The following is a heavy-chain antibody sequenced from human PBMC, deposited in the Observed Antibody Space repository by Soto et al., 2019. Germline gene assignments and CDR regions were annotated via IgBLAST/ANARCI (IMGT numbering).Heavy chain of an antibody. CDR3: ARVGYDFWSGTYFDY. CDR2: IYHSGST. D-gene: IGHD3-3*01. CDR1: GGSISSGGYS. Sequence: PSETLCLTCAFSGGSISSGGYSWSWIRQPPGKGLEWIGYIYHSGSTYYNPSLKSRVTISVDRSKNQFSLKLSSVTAADTAVYYCARVGYDFWSGTYFDYWGQGTLVTVSS. V-gene: IGHV4-30-2*01. J-gene: IGHJ4*02.